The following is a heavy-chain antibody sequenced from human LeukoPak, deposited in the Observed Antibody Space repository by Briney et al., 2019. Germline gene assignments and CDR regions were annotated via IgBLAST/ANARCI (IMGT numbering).Heavy chain of an antibody. CDR2: VNPNSANT. J-gene: IGHJ5*02. Sequence: GASVKVSCKASGYTFTIYDINWVRQATGQGLEWMGWVNPNSANTGYAQKFQGRVTITRNTSISTAYMELSSLRSEDTAVYYCARGTGYCSSTSCSTRFDPWGQGTLVTVSS. D-gene: IGHD2-2*01. V-gene: IGHV1-8*03. CDR1: GYTFTIYD. CDR3: ARGTGYCSSTSCSTRFDP.